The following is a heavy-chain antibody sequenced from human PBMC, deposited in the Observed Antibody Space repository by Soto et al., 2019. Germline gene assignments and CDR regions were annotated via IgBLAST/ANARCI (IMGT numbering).Heavy chain of an antibody. CDR3: ARGPGGDGYIYYYYGMDV. J-gene: IGHJ6*02. CDR2: INHSGST. Sequence: SETLSLTCAVYGGSFSGYYWSWIRQPPGKGLEWIGEINHSGSTNYNPSLKSRVTISVDTSKNQFSLKLSSVTAADTAVYYCARGPGGDGYIYYYYGMDVWGQGTTVTVSS. D-gene: IGHD3-16*01. V-gene: IGHV4-34*01. CDR1: GGSFSGYY.